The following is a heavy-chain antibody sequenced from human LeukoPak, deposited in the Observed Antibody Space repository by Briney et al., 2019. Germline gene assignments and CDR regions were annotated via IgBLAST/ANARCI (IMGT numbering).Heavy chain of an antibody. Sequence: GGSLRLSCAASGFPLRDYYMSWVRQAPGKGLEWLSYISSTSMFIDYADSEKGRFSISRDNAKNSLYLQMDSLSAEDTAVYYCMRDREAHYGMDVWGQGTTVTVSS. V-gene: IGHV3-11*06. CDR3: MRDREAHYGMDV. J-gene: IGHJ6*02. CDR2: ISSTSMFI. CDR1: GFPLRDYY.